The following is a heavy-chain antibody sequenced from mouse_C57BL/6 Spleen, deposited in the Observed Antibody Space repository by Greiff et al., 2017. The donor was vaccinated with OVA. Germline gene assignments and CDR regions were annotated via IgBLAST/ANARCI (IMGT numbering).Heavy chain of an antibody. CDR3: ARQSTMVTSFAY. J-gene: IGHJ3*01. CDR2: ISSGGSYT. V-gene: IGHV5-6*02. D-gene: IGHD2-2*01. CDR1: GFTFSSYG. Sequence: DVKLVESGGDLVKPGGSLKLSCAASGFTFSSYGMSWVRQTPDKRLEWVATISSGGSYTYYPDSVKGRFTISRDNAKNTLYLQMSSLKSEDTAMYYCARQSTMVTSFAYWGQGTLVTVSA.